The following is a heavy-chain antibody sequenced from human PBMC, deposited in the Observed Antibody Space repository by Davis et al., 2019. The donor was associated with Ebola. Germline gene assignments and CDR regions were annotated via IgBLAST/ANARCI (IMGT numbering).Heavy chain of an antibody. CDR1: LDTHRSYA. Sequence: SSVPVSRQPVLDTHRSYAVTSVRHAPGHGLDWMGGIIPVFRTATYAKKFQGRVTITADESTRTTYMELTGLRSEDTAVYYCAHLGPQRYCSGGGCHGYLDDWGQGTLVTVS. CDR2: IIPVFRTA. V-gene: IGHV1-69*13. D-gene: IGHD2-15*01. CDR3: AHLGPQRYCSGGGCHGYLDD. J-gene: IGHJ4*02.